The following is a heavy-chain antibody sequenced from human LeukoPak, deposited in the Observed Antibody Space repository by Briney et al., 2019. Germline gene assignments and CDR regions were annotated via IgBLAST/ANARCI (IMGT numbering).Heavy chain of an antibody. CDR2: IYTSGST. CDR1: GGSISSGSYY. CDR3: ARAAHYYGSGSSDY. D-gene: IGHD3-10*01. J-gene: IGHJ4*02. Sequence: PSETPSLTCTVSGGSISSGSYYWSWIRQPAGKGLEWIGRIYTSGSTNYNPSLKSRVTISVGTSKNQFSLKLSSVTAADTAVYYCARAAHYYGSGSSDYWGQGTLVTVSS. V-gene: IGHV4-61*02.